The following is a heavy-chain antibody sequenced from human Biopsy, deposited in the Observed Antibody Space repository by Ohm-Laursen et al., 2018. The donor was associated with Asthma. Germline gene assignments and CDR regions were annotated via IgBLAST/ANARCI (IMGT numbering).Heavy chain of an antibody. J-gene: IGHJ1*01. CDR1: GFTFGDYW. CDR2: IKHYGSEK. V-gene: IGHV3-7*01. CDR3: ARTFHFWSPYHAEHYQL. Sequence: SLRLSCTASGFTFGDYWMSWVRQVPGKGLEWVANIKHYGSEKNHVDSLKGRFTISRDNAKNSLYLQMNSLRAEDTAVYYCARTFHFWSPYHAEHYQLWGQGTLVTVSS. D-gene: IGHD3-3*02.